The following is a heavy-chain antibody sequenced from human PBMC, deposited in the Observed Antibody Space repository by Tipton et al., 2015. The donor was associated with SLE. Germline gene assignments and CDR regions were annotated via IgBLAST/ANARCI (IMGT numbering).Heavy chain of an antibody. CDR1: GFTFSSYA. CDR2: ISGSGGST. Sequence: SLRLSCAASGFTFSSYAMSWVRQAPGQGLEWVSAISGSGGSTYYADSVKGRFTISRDNSTNTLYLQMNSLRAEDTAVYYCAKDSGSSWAVYWGQGTLVTVSS. V-gene: IGHV3-23*01. D-gene: IGHD6-13*01. J-gene: IGHJ4*02. CDR3: AKDSGSSWAVY.